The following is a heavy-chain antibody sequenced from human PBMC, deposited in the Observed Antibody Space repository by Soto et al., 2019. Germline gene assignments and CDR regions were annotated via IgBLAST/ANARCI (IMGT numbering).Heavy chain of an antibody. J-gene: IGHJ6*03. CDR1: GGSLSDDF. Sequence: PSETLSLTCVVSGGSLSDDFWSWIRQPPGMALEWIGEINHLGSINYNPSLKSRVTMSVDTSKNKFSLTLNSVTAADTATYYCARGGISHWAYFYYMDVWDRGTTVTVSS. D-gene: IGHD2-21*01. CDR2: INHLGSI. V-gene: IGHV4-34*01. CDR3: ARGGISHWAYFYYMDV.